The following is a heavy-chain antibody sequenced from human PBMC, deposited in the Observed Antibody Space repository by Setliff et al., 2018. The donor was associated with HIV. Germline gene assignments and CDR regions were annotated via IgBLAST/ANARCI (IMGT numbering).Heavy chain of an antibody. Sequence: VSCKASGGTFSSYAISWVRQAPGQGLEWMGGIIPILGIANYAQKFQGRVTITADESTSSAYMELSGLRSEDTAVYYCARGIAVAGTKINYYYYGMDVWGQGTTVTVSS. CDR1: GGTFSSYA. J-gene: IGHJ6*02. CDR2: IIPILGIA. D-gene: IGHD6-19*01. V-gene: IGHV1-69*10. CDR3: ARGIAVAGTKINYYYYGMDV.